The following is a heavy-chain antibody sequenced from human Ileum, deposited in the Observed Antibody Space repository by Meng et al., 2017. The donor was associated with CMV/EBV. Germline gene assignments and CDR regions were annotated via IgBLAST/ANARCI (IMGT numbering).Heavy chain of an antibody. CDR3: VRLTGNSWLDY. CDR1: WDSVSSTTVT. V-gene: IGHV6-1*01. D-gene: IGHD6-13*01. Sequence: VQLQPSVPGLVKTSQNLLLTCAISWDSVSSTTVTWNWIRQSPSRGLEWLGRTYYRSKWFNDYALSVRGRITINPDISKNQLSLQLNSVTPEDTAVYYCVRLTGNSWLDYWGRGTLVTVSS. CDR2: TYYRSKWFN. J-gene: IGHJ4*02.